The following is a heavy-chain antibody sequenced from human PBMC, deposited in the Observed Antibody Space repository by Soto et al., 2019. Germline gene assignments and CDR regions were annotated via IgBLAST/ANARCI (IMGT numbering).Heavy chain of an antibody. CDR3: AAWSSSRHDSVDY. J-gene: IGHJ4*02. D-gene: IGHD6-13*01. V-gene: IGHV1-58*02. CDR1: GGTFSSYA. Sequence: SVKVSCKASGGTFSSYAISWVRQAPGQGLEWMGWIVVGSGNTNYAQKFQERVTITRDMSTSTAYMELSSLRSEDTAVYYCAAWSSSRHDSVDYWGQGTLVTVSS. CDR2: IVVGSGNT.